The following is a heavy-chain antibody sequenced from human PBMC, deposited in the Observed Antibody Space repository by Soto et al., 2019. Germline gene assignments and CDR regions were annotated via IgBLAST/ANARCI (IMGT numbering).Heavy chain of an antibody. Sequence: GGSLRLSCAASGFTFSSYSMNWVRQVPGKGLEWVSSISSSSSYIYYADSVKGRFTISRDNAKNSLYLQMSSLRAEDTAVYYCARVQGGSYNYWGQGTLVTVSS. CDR3: ARVQGGSYNY. CDR1: GFTFSSYS. V-gene: IGHV3-21*01. D-gene: IGHD1-26*01. J-gene: IGHJ4*02. CDR2: ISSSSSYI.